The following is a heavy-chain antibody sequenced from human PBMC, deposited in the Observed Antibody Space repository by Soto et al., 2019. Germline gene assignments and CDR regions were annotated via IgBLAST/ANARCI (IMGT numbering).Heavy chain of an antibody. V-gene: IGHV6-1*01. CDR3: ARVKERIAVAGTQRSPYYFDY. J-gene: IGHJ4*02. CDR1: GDSVSSNSAA. D-gene: IGHD6-19*01. CDR2: TYYRSKWYN. Sequence: KQSQTLSLTCAISGDSVSSNSAAWNWIRQSPSRGLEWLGRTYYRSKWYNDYAVSVKSRITINPDTSKNQFSLQLNSVTPEDTAVYYCARVKERIAVAGTQRSPYYFDYWGQGTLVTVSS.